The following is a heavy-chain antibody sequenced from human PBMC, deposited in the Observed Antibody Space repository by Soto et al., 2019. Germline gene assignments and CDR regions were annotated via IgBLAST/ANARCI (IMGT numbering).Heavy chain of an antibody. CDR3: ARPTSGHYYYYYMDV. CDR2: IYYSGST. Sequence: SETLSLTCAVSGGSISSSNWWSWVRQPPGKGLEWIGSIYYSGSTYYNPSLKSRVTISVDTSKNQFSLKLSSVTAADTAVYYCARPTSGHYYYYYMDVWGKGTTVTVSS. D-gene: IGHD2-2*01. V-gene: IGHV4-39*01. J-gene: IGHJ6*03. CDR1: GGSISSSNW.